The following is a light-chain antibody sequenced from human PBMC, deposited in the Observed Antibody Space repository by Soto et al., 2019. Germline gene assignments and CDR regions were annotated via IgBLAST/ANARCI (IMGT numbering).Light chain of an antibody. CDR1: QSISTN. CDR2: GAS. CDR3: QQDSSWPLT. Sequence: MTQSPATLSVSPGERVSLSCRASQSISTNLAWYQQKPGQAPRLLIYGASIRATGVPATFSGSGSGTEFTLSISSLQSEHLGVYYCQQDSSWPLTFGGGTKVDIK. V-gene: IGKV3-15*01. J-gene: IGKJ4*01.